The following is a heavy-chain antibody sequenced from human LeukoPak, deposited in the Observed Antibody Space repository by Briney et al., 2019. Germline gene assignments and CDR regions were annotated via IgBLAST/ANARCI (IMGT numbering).Heavy chain of an antibody. CDR2: INPNSGGT. V-gene: IGHV1-2*02. CDR3: ARDSYDSSGYDY. J-gene: IGHJ4*02. D-gene: IGHD3-22*01. CDR1: GYTFIGYY. Sequence: ASVKVSCKASGYTFIGYYMHWVRQAPGQGLEWMGWINPNSGGTNYAQKFQGRVTMTRDTSISTAYMELSRLRSDDTAVYYCARDSYDSSGYDYWGQGTLVTVSS.